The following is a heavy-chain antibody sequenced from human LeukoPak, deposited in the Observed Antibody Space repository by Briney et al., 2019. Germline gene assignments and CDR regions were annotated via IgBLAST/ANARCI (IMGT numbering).Heavy chain of an antibody. D-gene: IGHD6-13*01. J-gene: IGHJ3*02. CDR3: ARTRYSSSWYMGGAFDI. CDR1: GGSFSGYY. V-gene: IGHV4-34*01. Sequence: SETLSLTCAVYGGSFSGYYWSWIRQPPGKGLEWIGEINHSGSTNYNPSLKSRVTISVDTSKNQFSLKLSSVTAADTAVYYCARTRYSSSWYMGGAFDIWGQGTMVTVSS. CDR2: INHSGST.